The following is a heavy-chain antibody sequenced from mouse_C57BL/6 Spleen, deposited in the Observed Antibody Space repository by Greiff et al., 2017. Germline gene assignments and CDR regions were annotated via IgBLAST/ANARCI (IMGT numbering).Heavy chain of an antibody. J-gene: IGHJ1*03. Sequence: QVHVKQPGAELVKPGASVKLSCKASGYTFTSYWMHWVKQRPGRGLEWIGRIDPNSGGTKYNEKFKSKATLTVDKPSSTAYMQLSSLTSEDSAVYYCARPQLGLDWYFDVWGTGTTVTVSS. V-gene: IGHV1-72*01. CDR2: IDPNSGGT. D-gene: IGHD4-1*02. CDR1: GYTFTSYW. CDR3: ARPQLGLDWYFDV.